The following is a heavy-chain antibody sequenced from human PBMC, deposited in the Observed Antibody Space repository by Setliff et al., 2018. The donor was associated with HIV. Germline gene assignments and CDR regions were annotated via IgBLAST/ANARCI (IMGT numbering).Heavy chain of an antibody. CDR2: IYHVGGT. D-gene: IGHD5-18*01. Sequence: SETLSLTCAVSGGSIGSGGYSWSWIRQPPGRGLEWVGYIYHVGGTYYNPSLRSRVTISVDRSKNLFSLKLTSVTAADTAVYYCATADYIYGRNVFDYWGQGSLVTVSS. V-gene: IGHV4-30-2*01. J-gene: IGHJ4*02. CDR1: GGSIGSGGYS. CDR3: ATADYIYGRNVFDY.